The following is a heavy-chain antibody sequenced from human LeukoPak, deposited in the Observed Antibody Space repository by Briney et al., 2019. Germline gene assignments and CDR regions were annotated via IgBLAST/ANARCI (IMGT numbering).Heavy chain of an antibody. J-gene: IGHJ4*02. Sequence: GRSLRLSCAASGFTFDDYAMHWVRQAPGKGLEWVSGISCNSGSIGYADSVKGRFTISRDNAKNSLYLQMNSLRAEDTALYYCAKDRVSISWYFFDYWGQGTLVTVSS. CDR3: AKDRVSISWYFFDY. V-gene: IGHV3-9*01. CDR2: ISCNSGSI. D-gene: IGHD6-13*01. CDR1: GFTFDDYA.